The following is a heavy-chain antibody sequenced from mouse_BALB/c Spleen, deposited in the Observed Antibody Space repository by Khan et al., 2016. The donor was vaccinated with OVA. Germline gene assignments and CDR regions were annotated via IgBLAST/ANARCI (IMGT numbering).Heavy chain of an antibody. V-gene: IGHV2-9*02. CDR1: GISLTSFG. J-gene: IGHJ4*01. D-gene: IGHD1-1*01. CDR3: ARSEAYYEAAMDY. Sequence: QVQLKQSGPGLVAPSPSLSITCTFSGISLTSFGVHLVRQPPGKGLEWLGVIWAGGSENYNSALMSWLSISYDSSKTLAFLKMTSLQHEDTALFYCARSEAYYEAAMDYWGRGTSVTVSS. CDR2: IWAGGSE.